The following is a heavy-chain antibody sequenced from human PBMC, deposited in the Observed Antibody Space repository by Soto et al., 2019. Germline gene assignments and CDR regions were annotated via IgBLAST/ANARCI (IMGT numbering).Heavy chain of an antibody. CDR1: GYTFTGDD. CDR2: MNPLSGDT. CDR3: ARGVAAAGTDWFDP. Sequence: QVQLVQSGAEVKKPGASVKVSCKTSGYTFTGDDINWVRQASGQGLEWMGWMNPLSGDTGYAQKFQGRVSMTRNTAISTAYVELSGLRYEDTAVYYCARGVAAAGTDWFDPWGQGTLVTVSS. D-gene: IGHD6-13*01. J-gene: IGHJ5*02. V-gene: IGHV1-8*01.